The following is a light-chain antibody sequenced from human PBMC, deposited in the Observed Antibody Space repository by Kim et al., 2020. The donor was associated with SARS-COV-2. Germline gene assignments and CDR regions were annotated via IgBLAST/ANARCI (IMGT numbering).Light chain of an antibody. Sequence: DIVMTQSPDSLAVSLGERATINCKSSQSVLYSSNNKSYLAWYQQKPGQPPKLLIYWASTRESGVPDRFSGSGSGTDFTLTISSLQAEDVAVYYCQQWDKFGQGTKVEIK. CDR1: QSVLYSSNNKSY. CDR3: QQWDK. V-gene: IGKV4-1*01. CDR2: WAS. J-gene: IGKJ1*01.